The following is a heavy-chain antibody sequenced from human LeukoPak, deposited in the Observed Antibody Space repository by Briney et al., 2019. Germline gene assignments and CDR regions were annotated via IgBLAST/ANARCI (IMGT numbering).Heavy chain of an antibody. V-gene: IGHV3-30-3*01. CDR3: ATLPT. CDR1: GFTFSSYA. CDR2: ISYDGNNK. J-gene: IGHJ4*02. Sequence: PGRSLRLSCAASGFTFSSYAMHWVRQAPGKGLEWVAVISYDGNNKYYADSVKGRFTISRDNSKNTLYLQMNSLRAEDTVLYYCATLPTWGQGTLVTVSS. D-gene: IGHD4-17*01.